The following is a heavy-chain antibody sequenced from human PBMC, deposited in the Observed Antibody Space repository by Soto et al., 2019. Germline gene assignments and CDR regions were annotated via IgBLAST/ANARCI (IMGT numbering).Heavy chain of an antibody. D-gene: IGHD1-26*01. CDR2: IRKKANSYTT. CDR1: GFTFSDHY. CDR3: ARSESYDACDI. J-gene: IGHJ3*02. Sequence: EVQLVESGGGLVQPGGSLRLSCAASGFTFSDHYMDWVRQAPGEGLEWVGRIRKKANSYTTEYAASVKGRFIISRDDSKNSLYLQMNSLKTEDTAVYYCARSESYDACDIWGQGTMVTVSS. V-gene: IGHV3-72*01.